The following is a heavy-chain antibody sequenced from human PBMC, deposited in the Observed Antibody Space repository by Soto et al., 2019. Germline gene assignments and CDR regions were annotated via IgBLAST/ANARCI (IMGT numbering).Heavy chain of an antibody. CDR2: ISYDGSNK. CDR3: AKDFFTIAVAGS. J-gene: IGHJ4*02. Sequence: PGGSLRLSCAASGFTFSSYGMHWVRQAPGKGLEWVAVISYDGSNKYYADSVKGRFTISRDNSKNTLYLQMNSLRAEDTAVYYCAKDFFTIAVAGSWGQGTLVTVS. D-gene: IGHD6-19*01. CDR1: GFTFSSYG. V-gene: IGHV3-30*18.